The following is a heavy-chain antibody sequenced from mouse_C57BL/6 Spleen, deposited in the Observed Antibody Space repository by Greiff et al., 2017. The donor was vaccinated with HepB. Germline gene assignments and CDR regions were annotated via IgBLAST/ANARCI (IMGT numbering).Heavy chain of an antibody. Sequence: EVQGVESGGGLVKPGGSLKLSCAASGFTFSDYGMHWVRQAPEKGLEWVAYISSGSSTIYYADTVKGRFTISRDIAKNTLFLQMTSLRSEDTAMYYCARQGWDYAMDYWGQGTSVTVSS. CDR2: ISSGSSTI. CDR3: ARQGWDYAMDY. D-gene: IGHD3-3*01. CDR1: GFTFSDYG. V-gene: IGHV5-17*01. J-gene: IGHJ4*01.